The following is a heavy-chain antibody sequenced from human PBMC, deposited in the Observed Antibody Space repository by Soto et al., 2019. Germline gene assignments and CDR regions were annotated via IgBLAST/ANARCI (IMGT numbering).Heavy chain of an antibody. CDR3: ASGPRDWEYYFDY. V-gene: IGHV1-69*12. CDR1: GGTFSSYA. J-gene: IGHJ4*02. D-gene: IGHD1-26*01. Sequence: QVQLMHSGAEVKKPGSSVKVSCKASGGTFSSYAISWVRQAPGQGLEWMGGIIPILGTANYAQKFQGRVTITADESTSTAYMELSSLRSEDTAVYYCASGPRDWEYYFDYWGQGTLVTVSS. CDR2: IIPILGTA.